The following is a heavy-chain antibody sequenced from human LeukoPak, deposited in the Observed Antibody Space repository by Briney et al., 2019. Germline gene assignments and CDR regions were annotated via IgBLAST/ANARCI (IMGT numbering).Heavy chain of an antibody. CDR1: GFTFGDYE. V-gene: IGHV3-48*03. CDR3: ARADAYWSVYHFDH. Sequence: GGSLRLSCAASGFTFGDYEMHWVRHAPGKGMEWVSHIISNGYNTFYADSLKGRFTISRDNAKNSLHLQMNSLGVEDTAVYYCARADAYWSVYHFDHWGQGTLVTVSS. J-gene: IGHJ4*02. D-gene: IGHD3-3*01. CDR2: IISNGYNT.